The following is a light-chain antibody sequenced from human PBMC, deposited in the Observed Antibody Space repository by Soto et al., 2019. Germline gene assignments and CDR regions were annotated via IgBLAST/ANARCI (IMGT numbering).Light chain of an antibody. CDR1: QSISSY. CDR3: QQSYSTPWT. V-gene: IGKV1-39*01. Sequence: DIQLTQSPSSLSASVGARVTITCRASQSISSYLNWYQQKPGKAPKLLIYAASSLQSGVPSRFSVSGSGTDFTLTISGLQPDDVANYYCQQSYSTPWTFGQGTKVEVK. J-gene: IGKJ1*01. CDR2: AAS.